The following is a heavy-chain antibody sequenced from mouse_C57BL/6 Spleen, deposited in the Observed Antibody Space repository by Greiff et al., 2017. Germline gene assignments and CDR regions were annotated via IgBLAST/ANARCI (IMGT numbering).Heavy chain of an antibody. V-gene: IGHV1-53*01. CDR3: ARRPPITTVSRGDD. CDR2: INPSNGGT. D-gene: IGHD1-1*01. J-gene: IGHJ2*01. CDR1: GYTFTSYW. Sequence: VQLQQPGTELVKPGASVKLSCKASGYTFTSYWMHWVKPRPGQGLEWIGNINPSNGGTNYNEKFQSKATLPVDKSSSTAYMQLSSLTAEDSAVYYCARRPPITTVSRGDDWGQGTTRTVSS.